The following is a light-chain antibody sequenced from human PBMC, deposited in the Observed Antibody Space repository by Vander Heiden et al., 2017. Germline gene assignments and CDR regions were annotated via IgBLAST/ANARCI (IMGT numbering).Light chain of an antibody. CDR2: MNN. CDR1: RSNIGSNY. J-gene: IGLJ3*02. CDR3: EAWEDSLSGFWV. Sequence: QSVLTQPPSASGTPGQRVTISCSGSRSNIGSNYVYWYLQLPGTAPKLLIYMNNQRPSGVPDRFSGSKSGTSASLAISGLRAEDEADYYCEAWEDSLSGFWVFGGGTKLTVL. V-gene: IGLV1-47*01.